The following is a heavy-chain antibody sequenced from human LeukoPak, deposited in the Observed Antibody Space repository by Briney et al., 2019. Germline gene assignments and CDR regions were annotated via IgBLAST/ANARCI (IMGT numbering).Heavy chain of an antibody. Sequence: PSETLSLTCAVYGGSFSGYYWSWIRQPPGKGLEWMGEINHSGSTNYNPSLKSRVTISVDTSKNQFSLKLSSVTAADTAVYYCHGRKLAVAPYYYYGMDVWGQGTTVTVSS. J-gene: IGHJ6*02. CDR1: GGSFSGYY. CDR2: INHSGST. D-gene: IGHD6-19*01. CDR3: HGRKLAVAPYYYYGMDV. V-gene: IGHV4-34*01.